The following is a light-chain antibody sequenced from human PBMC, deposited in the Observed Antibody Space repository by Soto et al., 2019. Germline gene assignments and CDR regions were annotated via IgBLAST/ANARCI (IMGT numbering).Light chain of an antibody. CDR3: QQYDTYPLT. CDR1: QGISSL. Sequence: DIPMSQSPSSLFESXGDRVTITCRASQGISSLLAWYQQKPENAPKSXXYDASSLQSGAPSSFSGSGSATHFTPTINNLQPEDFATYYRQQYDTYPLTFGGGTKVDIK. J-gene: IGKJ4*01. CDR2: DAS. V-gene: IGKV1D-16*01.